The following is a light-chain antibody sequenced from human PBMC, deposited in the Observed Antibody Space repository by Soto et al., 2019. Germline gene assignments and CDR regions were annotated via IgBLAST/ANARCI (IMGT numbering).Light chain of an antibody. Sequence: DIQMTQSPSSLSAAVGDRATITCRASQTISTYLNWYQQKPGKAPKLLIYDASSLQSGVPSRFTGSGSGTEFTLTISSMQPEEFVTYYYQQSHGIPYTFGQGTKLEIK. J-gene: IGKJ2*01. CDR1: QTISTY. CDR3: QQSHGIPYT. V-gene: IGKV1-39*01. CDR2: DAS.